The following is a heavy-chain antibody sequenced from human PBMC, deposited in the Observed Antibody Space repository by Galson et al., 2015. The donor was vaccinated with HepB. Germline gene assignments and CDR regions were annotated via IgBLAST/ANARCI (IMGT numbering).Heavy chain of an antibody. J-gene: IGHJ4*02. Sequence: SLRLSCAASGFTFSSYAMHWVRQAPGKGLEWVAVISYDGSNKYYADSVKGRFTISRDNSKNTLYLQMNSLRAEDTAVYYCARGIENVASYYDILTGLDYWGQGTLVTVSS. CDR3: ARGIENVASYYDILTGLDY. CDR1: GFTFSSYA. CDR2: ISYDGSNK. D-gene: IGHD3-9*01. V-gene: IGHV3-30*04.